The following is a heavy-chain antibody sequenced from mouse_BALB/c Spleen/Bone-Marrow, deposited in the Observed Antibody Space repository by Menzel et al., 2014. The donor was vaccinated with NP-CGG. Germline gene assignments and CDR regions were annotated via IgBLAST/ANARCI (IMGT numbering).Heavy chain of an antibody. J-gene: IGHJ2*01. CDR2: IDPENGDT. V-gene: IGHV14-4*02. CDR3: NADPIT. CDR1: GFDIKDYY. Sequence: DVQLQESGAELVRSGASVKLSCTASGFDIKDYYMNWVKQRPEQGLEWIGWIDPENGDTEYAPKFQGKATMTADTYSNTAYLQLSSLTSEDTGVYYCNADPITWGQGTTLTVSS.